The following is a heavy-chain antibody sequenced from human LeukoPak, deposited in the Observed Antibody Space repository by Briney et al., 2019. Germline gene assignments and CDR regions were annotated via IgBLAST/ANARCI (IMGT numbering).Heavy chain of an antibody. Sequence: GASVKVSCKASGGTFSSYAISWVRQAPGQGLEWMGGIIPILGIANYAQKFQGRVTITADKSTSTAYMELSSLRSEDTAVYYCARDNPSGATVRGVNLDYWGQGTLVTVSS. V-gene: IGHV1-69*10. CDR1: GGTFSSYA. D-gene: IGHD3-10*01. CDR3: ARDNPSGATVRGVNLDY. J-gene: IGHJ4*02. CDR2: IIPILGIA.